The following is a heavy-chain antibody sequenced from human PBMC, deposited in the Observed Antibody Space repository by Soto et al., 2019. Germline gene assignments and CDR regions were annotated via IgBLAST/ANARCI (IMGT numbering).Heavy chain of an antibody. Sequence: SETLSLTCTGSGGSISSYYWSWIRQPPGKGLEWIGYIYYSGSTNYNPSLKSRVTISVDTSKNQFSLKLSSVTAADTAVYYCARQPTVTEYYFDYWGQGTLVTVS. CDR3: ARQPTVTEYYFDY. CDR1: GGSISSYY. CDR2: IYYSGST. V-gene: IGHV4-59*08. D-gene: IGHD4-17*01. J-gene: IGHJ4*02.